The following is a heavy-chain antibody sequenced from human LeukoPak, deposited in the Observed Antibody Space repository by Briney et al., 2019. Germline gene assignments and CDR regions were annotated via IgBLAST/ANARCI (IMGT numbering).Heavy chain of an antibody. Sequence: ASVKVSCKASGYTFTSYYMHWVRQAPGQGLEWMGIINPSGGSTSYAQKFQGRVTMTRDTSTSTVYMELSSLRSEDTAVYYCARRPSPYYYDSSGYRIWFDPWGQGTLVTVSS. V-gene: IGHV1-46*01. CDR2: INPSGGST. J-gene: IGHJ5*02. D-gene: IGHD3-22*01. CDR1: GYTFTSYY. CDR3: ARRPSPYYYDSSGYRIWFDP.